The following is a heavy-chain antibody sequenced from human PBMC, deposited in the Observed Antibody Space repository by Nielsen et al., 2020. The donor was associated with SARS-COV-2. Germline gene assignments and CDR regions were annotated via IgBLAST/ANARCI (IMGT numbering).Heavy chain of an antibody. CDR2: IIPILGIA. V-gene: IGHV1-69*04. CDR3: ARDRPTDYYDSSGYYFDY. J-gene: IGHJ4*02. D-gene: IGHD3-22*01. Sequence: WVRQAPGQGLEWMGRIIPILGIANYAQKFQGRVTITADKSTSTAYMELSSLRFEDTAVYYCARDRPTDYYDSSGYYFDYWGQGTLVTVSS.